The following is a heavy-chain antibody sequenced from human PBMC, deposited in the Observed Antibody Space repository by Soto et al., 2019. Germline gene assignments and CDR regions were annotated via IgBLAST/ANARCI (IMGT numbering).Heavy chain of an antibody. CDR2: ISSSGQYI. J-gene: IGHJ5*02. CDR3: ARGARYDTLTGYL. Sequence: PGGSLRLSCEVSGFSFSDYSINWVRQAPGKGLEWVSFISSSGQYIKYADSVKGRFTISRDNAKNSVHLQMNSLRVEGTAVYYCARGARYDTLTGYLWGQGTRVTVSS. D-gene: IGHD3-9*01. CDR1: GFSFSDYS. V-gene: IGHV3-21*06.